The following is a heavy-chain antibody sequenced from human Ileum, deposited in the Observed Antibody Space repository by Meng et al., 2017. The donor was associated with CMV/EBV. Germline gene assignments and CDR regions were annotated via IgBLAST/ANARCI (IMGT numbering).Heavy chain of an antibody. CDR1: GFIVTNND. D-gene: IGHD3-10*01. Sequence: VGLVYPGGNLYQPGGSLGASCAASGFIVTNNDMAYVRQAPGKGRGWVSVISLVGTTYDADSVKGRFTLSRDNSKNTLFLQMDSLRVEDTAVYYCARQGQSYISPIDYWGQGTLVTVSS. CDR3: ARQGQSYISPIDY. V-gene: IGHV3-53*01. J-gene: IGHJ4*02. CDR2: ISLVGTT.